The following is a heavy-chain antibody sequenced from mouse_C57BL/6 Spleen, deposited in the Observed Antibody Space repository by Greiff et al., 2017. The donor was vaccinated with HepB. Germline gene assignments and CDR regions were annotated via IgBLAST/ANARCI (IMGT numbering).Heavy chain of an antibody. CDR2: IDPNSGGT. J-gene: IGHJ2*01. CDR1: GYTFTSYW. CDR3: ARRGDSPFDY. V-gene: IGHV1-72*01. D-gene: IGHD2-13*01. Sequence: QVQLKQPGAELVKPGASVKLSCKASGYTFTSYWMHWVKQRPGRGLEWIGRIDPNSGGTKYNEKFKSKATLTVDKPSSTAYMQLSSLTSEDSAVYYCARRGDSPFDYWGQGTTLTVSS.